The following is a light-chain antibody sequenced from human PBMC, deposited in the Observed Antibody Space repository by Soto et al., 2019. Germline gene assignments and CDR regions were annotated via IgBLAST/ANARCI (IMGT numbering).Light chain of an antibody. V-gene: IGKV1-27*01. CDR3: QRYTHGST. Sequence: DIQMTQSPSSLSASVGDRVTITCRASQGVSNNLAWYHQKPGRVPTLLISGASTLQSGLPPPFSGSGSGTDFTLTITSLQSEDIRTFYCQRYTHGSTFGQGTKVEI. CDR1: QGVSNN. CDR2: GAS. J-gene: IGKJ1*01.